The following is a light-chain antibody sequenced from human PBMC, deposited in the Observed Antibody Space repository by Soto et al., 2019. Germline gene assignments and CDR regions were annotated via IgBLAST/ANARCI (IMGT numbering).Light chain of an antibody. CDR3: QHYNSYSEA. CDR2: DAS. V-gene: IGKV1-5*01. Sequence: QMTQSPATPSASVVDRVTITCRASQSVRSWLAWYQQKPGTAPKLLIFDASRLESGVPSRFSGSASGTEFTLTISSLQPDDFATYYCQHYNSYSEAFGQGTKVDI. CDR1: QSVRSW. J-gene: IGKJ1*01.